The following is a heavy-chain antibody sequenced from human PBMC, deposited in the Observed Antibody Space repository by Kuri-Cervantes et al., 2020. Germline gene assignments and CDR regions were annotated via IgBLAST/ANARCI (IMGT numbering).Heavy chain of an antibody. J-gene: IGHJ4*02. Sequence: GGSLRLSCAASGFTFSSYGMHWVRQAPGKGLEWVAVISYDGSNKYYADSVKGRFTISRDNSKNMLYLQMNSLRAEDTAVYYCAKVSEQLPPDYWGQGTLVTVSS. V-gene: IGHV3-30*18. CDR2: ISYDGSNK. CDR1: GFTFSSYG. D-gene: IGHD5-18*01. CDR3: AKVSEQLPPDY.